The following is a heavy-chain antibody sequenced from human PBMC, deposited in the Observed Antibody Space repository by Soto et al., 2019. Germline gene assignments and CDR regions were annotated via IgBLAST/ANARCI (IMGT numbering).Heavy chain of an antibody. CDR2: INPNSGGT. D-gene: IGHD2-2*01. Sequence: ASVKVSCKASGYTFSDYYIHWVRQAPGQGLEWMGWINPNSGGTKYAPKFQGGVTMTRDTSITTAYMELSRLRSGDTAVYYCAREPAAAKPEGVDFWGQGTLVTVSS. V-gene: IGHV1-2*02. CDR3: AREPAAAKPEGVDF. CDR1: GYTFSDYY. J-gene: IGHJ4*02.